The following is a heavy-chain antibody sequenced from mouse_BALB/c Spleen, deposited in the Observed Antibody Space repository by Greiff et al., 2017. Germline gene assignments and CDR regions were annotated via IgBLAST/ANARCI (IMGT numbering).Heavy chain of an antibody. J-gene: IGHJ4*01. Sequence: DVQLQESGAELVKPGASVKLSCTASGFNIKDTYMHWVKQRPEQGLEWIGRIDPANGNTKYDPKFQGKATITADTSSNTAYLQLSSLTSEDTAVYYCARRTMITDYYAMDYWGQGTSVTVSS. D-gene: IGHD2-4*01. CDR2: IDPANGNT. CDR1: GFNIKDTY. V-gene: IGHV14-3*02. CDR3: ARRTMITDYYAMDY.